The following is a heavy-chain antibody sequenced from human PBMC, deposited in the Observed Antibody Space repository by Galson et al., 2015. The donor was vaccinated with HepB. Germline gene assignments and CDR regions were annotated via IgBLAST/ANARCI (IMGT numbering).Heavy chain of an antibody. J-gene: IGHJ6*02. D-gene: IGHD6-13*01. CDR1: GYTFTSYG. CDR3: AREPHSSSWSWGYYYYGMDV. CDR2: ISAYNGNT. Sequence: SVKVSCKASGYTFTSYGISWVRQAPGQGLEWMGWISAYNGNTNYAQKLQGRVTMTTDTSTSTAYMELRSLRSDDTAVYYCAREPHSSSWSWGYYYYGMDVWGQGTTVTVSS. V-gene: IGHV1-18*01.